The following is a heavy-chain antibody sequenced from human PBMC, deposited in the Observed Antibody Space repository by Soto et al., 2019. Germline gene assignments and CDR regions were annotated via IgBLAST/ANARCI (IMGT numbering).Heavy chain of an antibody. V-gene: IGHV1-69*06. CDR3: ARGPNWGYRFDS. CDR2: LIPLFGTT. D-gene: IGHD7-27*01. Sequence: QVQLVQSGAEVKKPGSSVKVSCEASGGTFSGHAISWVRQAPGQGPEWMGGLIPLFGTTQHAQNFQGRLTITAAKSTSTAYMEFTSLRFDDTAIYYCARGPNWGYRFDSWGQGTLVTVSS. CDR1: GGTFSGHA. J-gene: IGHJ4*02.